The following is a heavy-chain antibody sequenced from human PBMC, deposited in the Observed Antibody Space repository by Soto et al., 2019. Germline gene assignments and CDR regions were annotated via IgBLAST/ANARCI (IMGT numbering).Heavy chain of an antibody. CDR3: AHIYDSSGYSPY. J-gene: IGHJ4*02. V-gene: IGHV2-5*02. CDR2: IYWDDDK. Sequence: SGPTLVNPTQTLTLTCTFSGFSLSTSGVGVGWIRQPPGKALEWLAVIYWDDDKRYSPSLKSRLTITKDTSKNQVVLTMTNMDPVVTATYYCAHIYDSSGYSPYWGQGTLVTVSS. D-gene: IGHD3-22*01. CDR1: GFSLSTSGVG.